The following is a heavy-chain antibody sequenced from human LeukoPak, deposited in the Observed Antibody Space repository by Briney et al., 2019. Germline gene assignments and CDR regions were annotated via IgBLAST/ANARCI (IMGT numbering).Heavy chain of an antibody. J-gene: IGHJ6*02. CDR1: GLTLSRHW. CDR3: ARGHYDMDV. V-gene: IGHV3-7*05. Sequence: GGSLRLSCAASGLTLSRHWMSWVRQAQGKGLEWVANINEDGSQKHHVGSVKGRFSISRDNAKNSLNLQMNSLRAEDTAVYYCARGHYDMDVWGQGTPVTVSS. CDR2: INEDGSQK.